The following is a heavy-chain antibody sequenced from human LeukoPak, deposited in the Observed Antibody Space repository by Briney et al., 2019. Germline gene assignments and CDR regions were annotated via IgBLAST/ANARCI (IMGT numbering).Heavy chain of an antibody. CDR1: GGSISSYY. CDR3: AREYSSSWYRGFDY. V-gene: IGHV4-4*07. Sequence: SETLSLTCTVSGGSISSYYWSWIRQPARKGLEWIGRIYTSGSTNYNPSLKSRVTMSVDTSKNQFSLKLSSVTAADTAVYYCAREYSSSWYRGFDYWGQGTLVTVSS. J-gene: IGHJ4*02. CDR2: IYTSGST. D-gene: IGHD6-13*01.